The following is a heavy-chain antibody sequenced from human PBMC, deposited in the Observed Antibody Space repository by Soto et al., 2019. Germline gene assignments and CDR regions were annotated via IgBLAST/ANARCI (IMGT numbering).Heavy chain of an antibody. CDR3: AKDPGVSSTTY. Sequence: GALRLSCAASGFTFSIYAMSWVRQAPGKGLGWVSAISGSGGSTYYADSVKGRFTISRDNSKNTLYLQMNSLRAEDTALYYCAKDPGVSSTTYWGQGTLVTVSS. V-gene: IGHV3-23*01. CDR2: ISGSGGST. CDR1: GFTFSIYA. J-gene: IGHJ4*02. D-gene: IGHD6-13*01.